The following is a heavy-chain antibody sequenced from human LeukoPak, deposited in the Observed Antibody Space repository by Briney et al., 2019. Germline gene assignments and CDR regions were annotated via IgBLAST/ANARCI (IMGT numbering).Heavy chain of an antibody. CDR2: INTNTGNP. Sequence: ASVKVSCKASGYTFTSYAMNWVRQAPGQGLEWMGWINTNTGNPTYAQGFTGRFVFSLDTSVSTAYLQISSLKAEDTAVYYCARIRPSRYFDRLSTPIYAFDIWGQGTMVTVSS. V-gene: IGHV7-4-1*02. CDR3: ARIRPSRYFDRLSTPIYAFDI. J-gene: IGHJ3*02. D-gene: IGHD3-9*01. CDR1: GYTFTSYA.